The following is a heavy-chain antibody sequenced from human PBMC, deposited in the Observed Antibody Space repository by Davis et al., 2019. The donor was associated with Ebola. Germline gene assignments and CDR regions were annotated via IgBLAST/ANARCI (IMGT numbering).Heavy chain of an antibody. CDR3: AKDLFPLSGGSCYLVY. Sequence: GESLKISCAASGFTFSSYGMHWVRQAPGKGLEWVAVISYDGSNKYYADSVKGRFTISRDNSKDTLYLQMNSLRAEDTAVYYCAKDLFPLSGGSCYLVYWGQGTLVTVSS. D-gene: IGHD2-15*01. CDR1: GFTFSSYG. CDR2: ISYDGSNK. J-gene: IGHJ4*02. V-gene: IGHV3-30*18.